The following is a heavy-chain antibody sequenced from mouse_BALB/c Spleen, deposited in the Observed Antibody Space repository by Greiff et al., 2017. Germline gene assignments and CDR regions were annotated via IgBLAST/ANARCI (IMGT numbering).Heavy chain of an antibody. J-gene: IGHJ2*01. Sequence: VQLQQSGAELVRPGASVKLSCTASGFNFKDYYMHWVKQRPEQGLEWIGSIDPEDGDTEYAPKFQGKATMTADTSSNTAYLQLSSLTSEDTAVYYCNAYDYCSSFDYWGQGTTLTVSS. CDR1: GFNFKDYY. CDR3: NAYDYCSSFDY. D-gene: IGHD1-1*01. CDR2: IDPEDGDT. V-gene: IGHV14-1*01.